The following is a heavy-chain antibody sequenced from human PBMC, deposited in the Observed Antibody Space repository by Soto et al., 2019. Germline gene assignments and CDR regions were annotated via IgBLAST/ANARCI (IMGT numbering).Heavy chain of an antibody. CDR2: IWYDGSNK. Sequence: GGSLRLACAASGFTFSSYGMHWVRQAPGKGLEWVAVIWYDGSNKYYADSVKGRFTISRDNSKNTLYLQMNSLRDEDTAVYYCARAGEDIVVVPAAVLPDYYYYYYYMDVWGKGTTVTVSS. CDR1: GFTFSSYG. CDR3: ARAGEDIVVVPAAVLPDYYYYYYYMDV. V-gene: IGHV3-33*01. J-gene: IGHJ6*03. D-gene: IGHD2-2*01.